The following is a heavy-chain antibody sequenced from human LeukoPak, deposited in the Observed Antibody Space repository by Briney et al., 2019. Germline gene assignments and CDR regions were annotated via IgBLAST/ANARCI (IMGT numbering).Heavy chain of an antibody. D-gene: IGHD6-6*01. CDR3: AKDLGSSSVDY. Sequence: GGSLRLSCAASGFNFMTYGMHWVRQAPGKGLEWVAVISYDGSNKYYADSVKGRFTISRDNSKNTLYLQMNSLRAEDTAVYYCAKDLGSSSVDYWGQGTLVTVSS. J-gene: IGHJ4*02. V-gene: IGHV3-30*18. CDR2: ISYDGSNK. CDR1: GFNFMTYG.